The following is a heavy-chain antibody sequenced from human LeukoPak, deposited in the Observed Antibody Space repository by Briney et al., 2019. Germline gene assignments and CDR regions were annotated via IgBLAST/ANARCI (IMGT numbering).Heavy chain of an antibody. CDR3: AKLYGSGSYSKLDFDY. Sequence: SETLSLTCTVSGGSISSYYWSWIRQPPGKGLEWIGYIYYSGSTNYNPSLKSRVTISVDTSKNQFSLKLSSVTAADTAVYYCAKLYGSGSYSKLDFDYWGQGTLVTVSS. CDR2: IYYSGST. D-gene: IGHD3-10*01. V-gene: IGHV4-59*08. CDR1: GGSISSYY. J-gene: IGHJ4*02.